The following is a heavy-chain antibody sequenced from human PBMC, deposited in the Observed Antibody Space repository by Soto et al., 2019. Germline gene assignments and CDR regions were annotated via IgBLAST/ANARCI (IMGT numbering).Heavy chain of an antibody. CDR2: TYYRSKWYN. Sequence: SQTLSLTCAISGDIVSSNTGAWNWIRQSPSRGLEWLGRTYYRSKWYNDYAPSVKGRITINPDTSSNRFSLQLNSVTPEDTAVYYCERGSDFDIWGQGTMVTVSS. CDR1: GDIVSSNTGA. V-gene: IGHV6-1*01. J-gene: IGHJ3*02. CDR3: ERGSDFDI.